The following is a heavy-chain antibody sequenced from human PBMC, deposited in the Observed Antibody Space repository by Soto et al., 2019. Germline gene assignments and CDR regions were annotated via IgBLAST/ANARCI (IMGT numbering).Heavy chain of an antibody. D-gene: IGHD3-22*01. CDR2: INHSASS. Sequence: QVQLRQWGAGLLKPSETLVLTCAVSGGSFTDYYWGWIRQSPGKGLEWIGEINHSASSTYNPSLASRVTILVDTSKKQFSLRLTSVTAADTAMYYCAIGEDDSSGLYSLAPLGFDVWGQGTTVTVSS. V-gene: IGHV4-34*01. J-gene: IGHJ6*02. CDR1: GGSFTDYY. CDR3: AIGEDDSSGLYSLAPLGFDV.